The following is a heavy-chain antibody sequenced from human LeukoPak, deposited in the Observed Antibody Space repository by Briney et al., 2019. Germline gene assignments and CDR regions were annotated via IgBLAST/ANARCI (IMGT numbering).Heavy chain of an antibody. J-gene: IGHJ6*02. D-gene: IGHD3-22*01. CDR3: ARDRAVVPPAYYGMDV. V-gene: IGHV1-69*04. CDR2: IIPILGIA. Sequence: SVKVSCKASGGTFSSYAISWVRQAPGQGLEWMGRIIPILGIANYAQKFQGRVTITADKSTSTAYMELSSLRSEDTAVYYCARDRAVVPPAYYGMDVWGQGTTVTVSS. CDR1: GGTFSSYA.